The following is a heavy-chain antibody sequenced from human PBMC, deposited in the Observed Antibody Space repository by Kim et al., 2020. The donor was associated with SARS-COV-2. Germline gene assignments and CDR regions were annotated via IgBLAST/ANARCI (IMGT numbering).Heavy chain of an antibody. V-gene: IGHV4-39*07. D-gene: IGHD3-9*01. J-gene: IGHJ4*02. Sequence: SETLSLTCTVSGGSISSSSYYWGWIRQPPGKGLEWIGSIYYSGSTYYNPSLKSRVTISVDTSKNQFSLKLSSVTAADTAVYYCARDGGYDILTGRFDYWGQGTLVTVSS. CDR2: IYYSGST. CDR1: GGSISSSSYY. CDR3: ARDGGYDILTGRFDY.